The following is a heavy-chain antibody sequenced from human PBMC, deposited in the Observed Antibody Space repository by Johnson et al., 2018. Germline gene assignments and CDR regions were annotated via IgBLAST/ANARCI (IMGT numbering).Heavy chain of an antibody. J-gene: IGHJ3*02. Sequence: QVQLVQSGGGVVQPGRSLRLSCAASGFIFSSYGMHWVRQAPGKGLEWVAVISYDGSNKYYADSVKGRFTISRDNSKNTLYLQMNSLRTEDKAVYYCAKDLTDAFDIWGQGTMVTVSS. CDR2: ISYDGSNK. V-gene: IGHV3-30*18. CDR1: GFIFSSYG. CDR3: AKDLTDAFDI. D-gene: IGHD3-9*01.